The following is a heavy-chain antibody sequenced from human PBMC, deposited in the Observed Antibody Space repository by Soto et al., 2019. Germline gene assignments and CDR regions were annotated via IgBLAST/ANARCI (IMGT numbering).Heavy chain of an antibody. J-gene: IGHJ1*01. CDR2: IDTDGGGT. Sequence: EVQLVESGGGLVQPGGSLRVSCAASGFTFRSHRIHWVRQAPGKWLEWVSRIDTDGGGTSYADSVKGRFTIYTDNAEKTVYLQMNGLRVEDTAVYYCDTVFDVWGQGTLVTVSS. CDR1: GFTFRSHR. D-gene: IGHD4-17*01. CDR3: DTVFDV. V-gene: IGHV3-74*01.